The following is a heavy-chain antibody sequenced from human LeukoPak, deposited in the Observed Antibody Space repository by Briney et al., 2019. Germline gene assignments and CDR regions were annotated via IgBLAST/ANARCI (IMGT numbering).Heavy chain of an antibody. Sequence: GESLKISCKGSGYSFTSNWIAWVRQMPGKGLEWMGIIYPGDSDTRYSPSLQGQVTISADKSISTTYLQWSSLKASDTAMYYCAKEGTTVVRRGYGMDVWGQGTSVTVSS. CDR2: IYPGDSDT. V-gene: IGHV5-51*01. CDR3: AKEGTTVVRRGYGMDV. D-gene: IGHD4-23*01. CDR1: GYSFTSNW. J-gene: IGHJ6*02.